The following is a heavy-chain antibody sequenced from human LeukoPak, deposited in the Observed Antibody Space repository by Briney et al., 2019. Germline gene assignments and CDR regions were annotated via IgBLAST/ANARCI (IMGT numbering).Heavy chain of an antibody. Sequence: SETLSLTCTVSGGSISSGDYYWSWIRQHPGKGLEWIGYIYYSGSTYYNPSLKSRVTISVDTSKNQFSLKLSSVTAADTAMYYCAQTDSSGYYADYWGQGTLVTVSS. CDR1: GGSISSGDYY. J-gene: IGHJ4*02. D-gene: IGHD3-22*01. V-gene: IGHV4-31*03. CDR3: AQTDSSGYYADY. CDR2: IYYSGST.